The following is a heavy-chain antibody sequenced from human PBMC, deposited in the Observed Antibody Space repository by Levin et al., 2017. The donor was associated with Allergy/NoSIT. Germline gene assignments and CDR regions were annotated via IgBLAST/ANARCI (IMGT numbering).Heavy chain of an antibody. D-gene: IGHD6-6*01. V-gene: IGHV5-51*01. CDR1: GYSFTSYW. CDR2: IYPGDSDT. CDR3: ARLPFSSSSTFDY. J-gene: IGHJ4*02. Sequence: KVSCKGSGYSFTSYWIGWVRQMPGKGLEWMGIIYPGDSDTKYSPSFQGQVTISADKSISTAYLQWSSLKASDTAMYYCARLPFSSSSTFDYWGQGTLVTVSS.